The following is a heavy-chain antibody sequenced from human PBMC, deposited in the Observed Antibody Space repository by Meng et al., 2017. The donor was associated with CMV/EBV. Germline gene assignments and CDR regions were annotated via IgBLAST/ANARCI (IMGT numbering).Heavy chain of an antibody. V-gene: IGHV3-48*03. J-gene: IGHJ4*02. CDR1: GFTFSSYE. D-gene: IGHD6-6*01. CDR3: ARVQQLARVFDY. CDR2: ISSSGSTI. Sequence: LTRAASGFTFSSYEMDWVRQAPGKGLGWVSYISSSGSTIYYADSVKGRFTISRDNAKNSLYLQMNSLRAEDTAVYYCARVQQLARVFDYWGQGTLVTVSS.